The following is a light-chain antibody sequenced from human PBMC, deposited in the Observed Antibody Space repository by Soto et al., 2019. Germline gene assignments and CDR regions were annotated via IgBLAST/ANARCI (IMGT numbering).Light chain of an antibody. CDR3: QHYYSDPPWT. Sequence: IVMTQSPDSLAVSLGARATINCRSSQSVLYSSNNKNYLGWYQQKPGQAPKLLIYWASTRESGVPDRFSGSGSGTDFTLTISSLQAEDVAVYYCQHYYSDPPWTFGQGTKVEIK. CDR2: WAS. CDR1: QSVLYSSNNKNY. J-gene: IGKJ1*01. V-gene: IGKV4-1*01.